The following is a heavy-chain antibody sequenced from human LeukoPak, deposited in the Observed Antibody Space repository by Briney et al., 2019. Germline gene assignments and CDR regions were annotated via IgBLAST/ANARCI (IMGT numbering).Heavy chain of an antibody. CDR2: IYNGNI. J-gene: IGHJ3*02. CDR3: AREEGAPIAAANI. D-gene: IGHD6-13*01. Sequence: ASVKVSRKASGYTFSKFGISWVRQAPGQGLEWMGWIYNGNIKYAQSLQGRVTMTTDASTSTAYMELRSLKSDDTAVYYCAREEGAPIAAANIWGLGTKVTVSS. V-gene: IGHV1-18*01. CDR1: GYTFSKFG.